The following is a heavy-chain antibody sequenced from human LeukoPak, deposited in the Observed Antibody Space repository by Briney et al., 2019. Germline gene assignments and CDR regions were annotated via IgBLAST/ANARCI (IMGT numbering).Heavy chain of an antibody. Sequence: GRSLRLSCAASGFTFSNFGMHWVRQAPGKGLEWVAVIWYDGYNQFYADSVRGRFTISRDNSKNTLYLEMNSLRAEDTAVYYCARDSEGPASNLPVYWGHGTLVTVSS. V-gene: IGHV3-33*01. J-gene: IGHJ4*01. D-gene: IGHD1-7*01. CDR3: ARDSEGPASNLPVY. CDR1: GFTFSNFG. CDR2: IWYDGYNQ.